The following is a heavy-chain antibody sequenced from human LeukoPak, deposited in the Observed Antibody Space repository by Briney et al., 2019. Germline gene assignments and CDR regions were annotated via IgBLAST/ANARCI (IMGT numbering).Heavy chain of an antibody. J-gene: IGHJ3*02. CDR2: IYYSGST. Sequence: SETLSLTCTVSGGSISSYYWSWIRQPPGKWLEWIGYIYYSGSTNYNPSLKSRVTISVDTSKNQFSLKLSSVTAADTAVYYCARAAVVVVAARRGVNAFDIWGQGTMVTVSS. CDR1: GGSISSYY. V-gene: IGHV4-59*01. CDR3: ARAAVVVVAARRGVNAFDI. D-gene: IGHD2-15*01.